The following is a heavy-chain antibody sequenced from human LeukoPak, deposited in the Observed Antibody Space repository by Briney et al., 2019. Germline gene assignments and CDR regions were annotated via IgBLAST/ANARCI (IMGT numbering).Heavy chain of an antibody. CDR2: IHYSGNT. J-gene: IGHJ4*02. CDR3: ARHGTISSESYFDY. CDR1: GGSISSDY. V-gene: IGHV4-59*08. Sequence: SETLSLTCTVSGGSISSDYWSWIRQPPGKGLEWIGYIHYSGNTNSSPSLKSRVTMSLDTSKNQVSLRLSSVTAADTAVYYCARHGTISSESYFDYWGQGALVTVSS. D-gene: IGHD1-14*01.